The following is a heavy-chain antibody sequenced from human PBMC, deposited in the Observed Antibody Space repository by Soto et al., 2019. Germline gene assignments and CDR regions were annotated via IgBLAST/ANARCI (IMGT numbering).Heavy chain of an antibody. Sequence: SETLSLTCAVSGDSISNSKWWTWVRQTPGKGLEWIGKIHHNGITNYNPSLERRVTILKDNSKNQNSLKLSSVTGADSAVYYCVRLNRDYYYYGIDVWGQGATVTVYS. J-gene: IGHJ6*02. CDR1: GDSISNSKW. CDR3: VRLNRDYYYYGIDV. V-gene: IGHV4-4*02. CDR2: IHHNGIT.